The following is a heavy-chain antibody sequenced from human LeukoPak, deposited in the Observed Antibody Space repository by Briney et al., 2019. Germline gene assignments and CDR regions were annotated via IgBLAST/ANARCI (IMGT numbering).Heavy chain of an antibody. J-gene: IGHJ4*02. CDR2: IIPILGIA. CDR3: ARGPPRRDKGATMGFGLDY. D-gene: IGHD5-12*01. V-gene: IGHV1-69*04. CDR1: GGTFSSYA. Sequence: ASVKVSCKASGGTFSSYAISWVRQAPGQGLEWMGRIIPILGIANYAQKFQGRVTITADKSTSTAYMELSSLRSEDTAVYYCARGPPRRDKGATMGFGLDYWGQGTLATVSS.